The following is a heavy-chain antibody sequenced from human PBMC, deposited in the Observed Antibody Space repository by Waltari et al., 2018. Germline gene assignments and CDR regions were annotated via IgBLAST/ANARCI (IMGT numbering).Heavy chain of an antibody. D-gene: IGHD5-18*01. CDR3: AKGQADTAMGGADY. CDR1: GFTFDDYA. J-gene: IGHJ4*02. V-gene: IGHV3-9*01. CDR2: ISWNSGSI. Sequence: EVQLVESGGGLVQPGRSLRLSCAASGFTFDDYAMHWVRQAPGKGLEWVSGISWNSGSIGYADSVKGRFTISRDNAKNSLYLQMNSLRAEDTALYYCAKGQADTAMGGADYCGQGTLVTVSS.